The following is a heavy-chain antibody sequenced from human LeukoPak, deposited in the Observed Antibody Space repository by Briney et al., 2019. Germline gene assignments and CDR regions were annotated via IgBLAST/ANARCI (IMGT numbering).Heavy chain of an antibody. CDR3: ARGPRITIFGVVMANDAFDI. CDR2: ISGYNGNT. CDR1: GYTFTSFG. D-gene: IGHD3-3*01. Sequence: ASVKVSCKASGYTFTSFGISWVRQAPGQGLEWMGWISGYNGNTNYAQILQGRVTMTTDTSTSTAYMELRSLRSDDTAVYYCARGPRITIFGVVMANDAFDIWGQGTMVTVSS. V-gene: IGHV1-18*01. J-gene: IGHJ3*02.